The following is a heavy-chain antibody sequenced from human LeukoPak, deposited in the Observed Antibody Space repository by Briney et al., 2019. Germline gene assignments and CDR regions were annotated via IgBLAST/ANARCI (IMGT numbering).Heavy chain of an antibody. J-gene: IGHJ4*02. V-gene: IGHV3-23*01. CDR1: GFTFSSYA. CDR3: ARDGVLWFGELKKYYFDY. D-gene: IGHD3-10*01. CDR2: ISGSGGST. Sequence: GGSLRLSCAASGFTFSSYAMSWVRQAPGKGLEWVSAISGSGGSTYYADSVKGRFTISRDNSKNTLYLQMNSLRAEDTAVYYCARDGVLWFGELKKYYFDYWGQGTLVTVSS.